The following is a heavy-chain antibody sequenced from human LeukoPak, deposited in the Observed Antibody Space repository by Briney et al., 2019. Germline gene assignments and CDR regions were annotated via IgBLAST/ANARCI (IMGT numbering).Heavy chain of an antibody. CDR2: IYYSGST. CDR1: GGSFSGYY. J-gene: IGHJ4*02. D-gene: IGHD5-24*01. Sequence: SETLSLTCAVYGGSFSGYYWSWIRQHPGKGLEWIGYIYYSGSTYYNPSLKSRVTISVDTSKNQFSLKLSSVTAADTAVYYCARVEEMATHRRFGYWGQGTLVTVSS. V-gene: IGHV4-31*11. CDR3: ARVEEMATHRRFGY.